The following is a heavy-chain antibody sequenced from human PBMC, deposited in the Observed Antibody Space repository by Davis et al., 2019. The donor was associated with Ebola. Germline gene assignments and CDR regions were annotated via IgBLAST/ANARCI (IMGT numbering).Heavy chain of an antibody. CDR1: GFTFDAYA. Sequence: PGGSLRPSCAPSGFTFDAYAMHWVRHAPGKGLEWVSCISWNGGNIGYADSVKGRFTISRDNAKNSLYLQMNSLRPEDTALYYCTKGSLAAPAYNWFDPWGQGTLVTVSS. CDR3: TKGSLAAPAYNWFDP. J-gene: IGHJ5*02. V-gene: IGHV3-9*01. CDR2: ISWNGGNI. D-gene: IGHD6-13*01.